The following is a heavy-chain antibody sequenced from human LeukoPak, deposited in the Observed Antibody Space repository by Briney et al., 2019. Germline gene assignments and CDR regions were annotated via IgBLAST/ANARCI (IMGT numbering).Heavy chain of an antibody. CDR1: GFTVSSNS. V-gene: IGHV3-53*01. CDR2: IYSDNT. J-gene: IGHJ4*02. CDR3: ARRAGAYSHPYDY. Sequence: GGSLRLSCTVSGFTVSSNSMSWVRQAPGKGLEWVSFIYSDNTHYSASVKGRFTISRDNSKNTLYLQMNSLRAEDTAVYYCARRAGAYSHPYDYWGQGTLVTVSS. D-gene: IGHD4/OR15-4a*01.